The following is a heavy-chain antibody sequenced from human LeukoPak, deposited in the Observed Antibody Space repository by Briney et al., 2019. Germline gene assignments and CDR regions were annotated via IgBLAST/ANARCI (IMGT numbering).Heavy chain of an antibody. Sequence: PSETLSLTCTVSGGSISSGGYYWSWIRQHPGKGLEWIGYIYYSGSTYYNPSLKSRVTISVDTSKNRFSLKLSSVTAADTAVYYCARAPIAAAGTSNYFQHWGQGTLVTVSS. J-gene: IGHJ1*01. CDR3: ARAPIAAAGTSNYFQH. CDR2: IYYSGST. D-gene: IGHD6-13*01. CDR1: GGSISSGGYY. V-gene: IGHV4-31*03.